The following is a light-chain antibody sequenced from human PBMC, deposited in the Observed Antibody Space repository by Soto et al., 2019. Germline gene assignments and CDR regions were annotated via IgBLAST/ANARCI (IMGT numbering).Light chain of an antibody. Sequence: ESVLTQSPGTLSLSPGERATLSRRAIQSVSSSYLGWYQQKPGQAPRLLIYGASSRATGIPDRFSGSGSGTDFTLIISRLEPEDFAVYYCQQYGSSPTWTFGQGTMVDIK. V-gene: IGKV3-20*01. CDR3: QQYGSSPTWT. CDR2: GAS. J-gene: IGKJ1*01. CDR1: QSVSSSY.